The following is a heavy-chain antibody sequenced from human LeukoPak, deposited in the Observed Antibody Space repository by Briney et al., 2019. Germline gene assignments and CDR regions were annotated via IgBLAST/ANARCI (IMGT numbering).Heavy chain of an antibody. V-gene: IGHV4-59*07. CDR2: IYYSGST. CDR3: ASGRQVGFDY. Sequence: SDTLSLTCTDSGGSLSRYYWSWLRQPPGKGREGLGYIYYSGSTNYNPSLKSRLTISVDTSKNQFSLKLSSVTAADTAVYYCASGRQVGFDYWGQGTLVTVSS. J-gene: IGHJ4*02. CDR1: GGSLSRYY.